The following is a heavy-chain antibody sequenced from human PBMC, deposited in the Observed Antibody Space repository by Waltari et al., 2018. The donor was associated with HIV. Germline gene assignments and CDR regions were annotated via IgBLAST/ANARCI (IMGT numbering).Heavy chain of an antibody. V-gene: IGHV4-39*01. CDR3: ASPSKGQWYFDL. CDR1: VGPISSTSYS. J-gene: IGHJ2*01. Sequence: QLQLQESGPGLVKPSETLSLTSTVAVGPISSTSYSWGWIRQPPGKGLEWIGSIYYSGSTYYNPSLKSRVTISVDTSKNQFSLKLSSVTAADTAVYYCASPSKGQWYFDLWGRGTLVTVSS. CDR2: IYYSGST.